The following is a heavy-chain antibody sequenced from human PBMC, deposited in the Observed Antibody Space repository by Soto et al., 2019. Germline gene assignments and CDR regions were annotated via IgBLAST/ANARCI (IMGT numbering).Heavy chain of an antibody. J-gene: IGHJ4*02. CDR3: ARDLGGWPDY. CDR1: GDTFDTFA. CDR2: IIPIFRTP. Sequence: SVKVSCKASGDTFDTFAISWVRQAPGQGLEWMGGIIPIFRTPDYAQKFQGRVTITRDTSASTAYMELSSLRSEDTAVYYCARDLGGWPDYWGQGTLVTVSS. V-gene: IGHV1-69*05. D-gene: IGHD2-15*01.